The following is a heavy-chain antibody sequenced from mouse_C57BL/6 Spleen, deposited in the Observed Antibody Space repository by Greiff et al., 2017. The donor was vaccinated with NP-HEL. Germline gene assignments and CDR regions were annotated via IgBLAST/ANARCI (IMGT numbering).Heavy chain of an antibody. Sequence: VNVVESGAELVRPGASVTLSCKASGYTFTDYEMHWVKQTPVHGLEWIGAIDPETGGTAYNQKFKGKAILTADKSSSTAYMELRSLTSEDSAVYYCTRSDYYGSSHLYAMDYWGQGTSVTVSS. CDR1: GYTFTDYE. V-gene: IGHV1-15*01. D-gene: IGHD1-1*01. J-gene: IGHJ4*01. CDR3: TRSDYYGSSHLYAMDY. CDR2: IDPETGGT.